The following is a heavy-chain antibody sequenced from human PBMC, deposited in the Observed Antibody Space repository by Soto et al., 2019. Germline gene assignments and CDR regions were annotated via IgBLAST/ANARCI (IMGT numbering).Heavy chain of an antibody. J-gene: IGHJ5*02. V-gene: IGHV5-10-1*01. CDR2: VAPRDSYA. CDR3: VRHSSNAVAARVPFAH. CDR1: GYEFTTKC. D-gene: IGHD6-6*01. Sequence: GDSLKISCDDSGYEFTTKCISLVLQMPGKGLDWVCRVAPRDSYAYYNPSFRCHVIISVDRSVSTVYLEWSSLKASDSATYYRVRHSSNAVAARVPFAHWDQGTPVTVS.